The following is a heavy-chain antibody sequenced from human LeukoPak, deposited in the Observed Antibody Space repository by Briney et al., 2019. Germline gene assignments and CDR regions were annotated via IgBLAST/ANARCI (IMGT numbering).Heavy chain of an antibody. V-gene: IGHV4-39*01. CDR1: GGYISSSSYY. D-gene: IGHD6-19*01. Sequence: PSETLSLTCTVSGGYISSSSYYWGWIRQPPGKGLEWIGSIYDSENTYYNPSPKSRVTISVDTSKNQFSLRLNSVTAADTSIYYCARIPTNAVPSAHNGFDIWGQGTMLTVSS. CDR2: IYDSENT. CDR3: ARIPTNAVPSAHNGFDI. J-gene: IGHJ3*02.